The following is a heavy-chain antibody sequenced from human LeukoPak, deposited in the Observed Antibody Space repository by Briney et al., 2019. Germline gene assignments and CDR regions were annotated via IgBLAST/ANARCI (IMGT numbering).Heavy chain of an antibody. V-gene: IGHV3-23*01. Sequence: SGGSLRLSCAASGFTFSSYAMSWVRQAPGKGLDWVSTISGSGGGTYYADSVKGRFTISRDNSKNTLYLQMNSLRAEDTAVYYCAKNPTYYYDSSDSWGQGTLVTVSS. D-gene: IGHD3-22*01. J-gene: IGHJ4*02. CDR1: GFTFSSYA. CDR3: AKNPTYYYDSSDS. CDR2: ISGSGGGT.